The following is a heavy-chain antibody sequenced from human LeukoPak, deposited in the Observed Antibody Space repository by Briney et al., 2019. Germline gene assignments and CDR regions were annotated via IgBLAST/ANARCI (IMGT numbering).Heavy chain of an antibody. CDR3: ARDRGPRGYSYGYRWYFDL. J-gene: IGHJ2*01. D-gene: IGHD5-18*01. Sequence: ASVKVSCKASGGTFSSYAISWARQAPGQGLEWMGGIIPIFGTANYAQKFQGRVTITADESTSTAYMELSSLRSEDTAVYYCARDRGPRGYSYGYRWYFDLWGRGTLVTVSS. V-gene: IGHV1-69*13. CDR1: GGTFSSYA. CDR2: IIPIFGTA.